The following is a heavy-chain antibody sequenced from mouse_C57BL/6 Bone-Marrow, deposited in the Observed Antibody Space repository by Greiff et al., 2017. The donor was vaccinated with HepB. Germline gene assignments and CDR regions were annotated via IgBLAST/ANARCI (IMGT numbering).Heavy chain of an antibody. CDR1: GYTFTDYY. J-gene: IGHJ1*03. CDR3: ARRARIHYGSSYWYFDV. V-gene: IGHV1-26*01. CDR2: INPNNGGT. Sequence: EVQLQQSGPELVKPGASVKISCKASGYTFTDYYMNWVKQSHGKSLEWIGDINPNNGGTSYNQKFKGKATLTVDKSSSTAYMALRSLTSEDSAVYYCARRARIHYGSSYWYFDVWGTGTTVTVSS. D-gene: IGHD1-1*01.